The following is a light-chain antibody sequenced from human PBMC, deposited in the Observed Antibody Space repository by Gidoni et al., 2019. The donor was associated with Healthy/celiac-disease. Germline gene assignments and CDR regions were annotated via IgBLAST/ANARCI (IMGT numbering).Light chain of an antibody. J-gene: IGLJ2*01. Sequence: QSALTQPASGSGSPGQSITISCTGTSSDVGSYNLVSWYQQHPGKAPKLMIYEVSKRPSGVSNRFSGSKSGNTASLTISWLQAEDEADYYCCSYAGSSTSLVFGGGTKLTVL. CDR1: SSDVGSYNL. V-gene: IGLV2-23*02. CDR3: CSYAGSSTSLV. CDR2: EVS.